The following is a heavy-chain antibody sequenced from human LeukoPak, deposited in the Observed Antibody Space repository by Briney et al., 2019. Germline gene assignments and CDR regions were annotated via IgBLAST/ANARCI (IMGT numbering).Heavy chain of an antibody. CDR1: GFTFSSYG. V-gene: IGHV3-23*01. CDR2: ISGSGGST. CDR3: AKDGPYSSGFDP. J-gene: IGHJ5*02. D-gene: IGHD6-19*01. Sequence: GGTLRLSCGASGFTFSSYGMSWVRQAPGKGLEWVSAISGSGGSTYYADSVKGRCTISRDNSKNTLYLQMNSLRAEDTAVYYCAKDGPYSSGFDPWGQGTLVTVSS.